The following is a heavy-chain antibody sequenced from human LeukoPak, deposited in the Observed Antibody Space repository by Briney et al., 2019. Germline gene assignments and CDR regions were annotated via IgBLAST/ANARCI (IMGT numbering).Heavy chain of an antibody. V-gene: IGHV3-23*01. Sequence: GGSLTLSCAASGFTFSSYAMSWVRQAPGKGLERVSSISGSGGNTYYTDSVKGRFTISRDNSKNTMYLQMNSLRAEDTAVYFCAKGKGITMIVVVNTTALDIWGQGTMVTVSS. CDR1: GFTFSSYA. CDR2: ISGSGGNT. D-gene: IGHD3-22*01. CDR3: AKGKGITMIVVVNTTALDI. J-gene: IGHJ3*02.